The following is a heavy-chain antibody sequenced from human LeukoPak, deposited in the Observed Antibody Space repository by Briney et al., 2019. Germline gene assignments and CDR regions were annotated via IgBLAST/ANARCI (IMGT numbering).Heavy chain of an antibody. Sequence: SETLSLTCTVSRCFISGFYSNWIRQPPGKGLEWIGYIYYSGNTNYNPSLKSRVTISVDTSKNQFSLKLTSVTAADTVVYYCSRRKWESPALDIWGQGTMVTVSS. CDR3: SRRKWESPALDI. D-gene: IGHD1-26*01. CDR1: RCFISGFY. V-gene: IGHV4-59*01. J-gene: IGHJ3*02. CDR2: IYYSGNT.